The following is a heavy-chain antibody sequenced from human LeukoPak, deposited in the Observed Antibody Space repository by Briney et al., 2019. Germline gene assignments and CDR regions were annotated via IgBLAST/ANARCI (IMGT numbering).Heavy chain of an antibody. J-gene: IGHJ3*02. CDR1: GFTFSSYW. V-gene: IGHV3-7*01. D-gene: IGHD3-22*01. CDR3: ARSDYYDSSGYYYPAVAAFDI. CDR2: IKQDGSEK. Sequence: QAGGSLTLSCAASGFTFSSYWMSWVRQAPGKGLEWVANIKQDGSEKYYVDSVKGRFTISRDNAKNSLYLQMNSLRAEDTAVYYCARSDYYDSSGYYYPAVAAFDIWGQGTMVTVSS.